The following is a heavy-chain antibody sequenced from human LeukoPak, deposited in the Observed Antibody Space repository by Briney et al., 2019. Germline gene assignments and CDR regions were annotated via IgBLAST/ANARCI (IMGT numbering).Heavy chain of an antibody. CDR1: GFTFSDYL. CDR3: KSGGAAPGSFDN. Sequence: GGSLRLSCAASGFTFSDYLMSWMRQAPGKGLEWVANIKYDGDEEYYVDSVKGRFTISRDNAESSLYLQLNSLRVEDTAVYYCKSGGAAPGSFDNWGQGTLVTVSP. CDR2: IKYDGDEE. V-gene: IGHV3-7*01. J-gene: IGHJ4*02. D-gene: IGHD6-13*01.